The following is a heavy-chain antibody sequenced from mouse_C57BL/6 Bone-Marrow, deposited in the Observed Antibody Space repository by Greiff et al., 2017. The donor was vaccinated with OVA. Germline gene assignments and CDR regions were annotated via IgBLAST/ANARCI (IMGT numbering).Heavy chain of an antibody. Sequence: QVQLKESGAELVRPGASVKLSCKASGYTFTDYEMHCVKQTPVHGLEWIGAIDPETCGTAYNQKFKGKATLTADKSSSTAYMELRSLTSEDSAVYYCALLYGSSLYAMDYWGQGTSVTVSS. CDR3: ALLYGSSLYAMDY. J-gene: IGHJ4*01. CDR1: GYTFTDYE. D-gene: IGHD1-1*01. CDR2: IDPETCGT. V-gene: IGHV1-23*01.